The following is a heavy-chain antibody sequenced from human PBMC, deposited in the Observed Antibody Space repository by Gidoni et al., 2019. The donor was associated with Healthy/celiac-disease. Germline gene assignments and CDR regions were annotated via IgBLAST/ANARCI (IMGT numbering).Heavy chain of an antibody. V-gene: IGHV3-7*01. J-gene: IGHJ4*02. CDR1: GFIFSSYW. Sequence: EVQLVESGGGLVQPGESLRRSCAAAGFIFSSYWLNWVRQAPGKGLEWVANIKQDGSEKYYVDSVKGRFTISRDNAKNSLYLQMNSLRAEDTAVYYFAREHNWNYDYLGQGTLVTVSS. CDR3: AREHNWNYDY. D-gene: IGHD1-7*01. CDR2: IKQDGSEK.